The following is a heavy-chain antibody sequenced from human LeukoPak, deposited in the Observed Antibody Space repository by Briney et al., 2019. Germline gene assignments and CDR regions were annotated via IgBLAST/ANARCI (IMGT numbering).Heavy chain of an antibody. CDR3: AKDLDYLGGPFDY. V-gene: IGHV3-30-3*01. D-gene: IGHD3-16*01. Sequence: GGSLRLSCAASGFTFSSYAMHWVRQAPGKGLEWVAVISYDGSNKYYADSVKGRFTISRDNSKNTLYLQMNSLRAEDTAVYYCAKDLDYLGGPFDYWGQGTLVTVSS. CDR1: GFTFSSYA. J-gene: IGHJ4*02. CDR2: ISYDGSNK.